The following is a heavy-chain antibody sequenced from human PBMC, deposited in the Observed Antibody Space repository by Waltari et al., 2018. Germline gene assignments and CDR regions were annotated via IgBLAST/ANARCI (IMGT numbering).Heavy chain of an antibody. D-gene: IGHD1-26*01. CDR3: ARHQVGGRDFEY. Sequence: QVQLHESGPGLVKSSETLSLTCAVSGYSISRGYYWGWIRQPPGKGLEWIGAIYQSGSTYYNPSLKSRITISLDTSKNQFSLKLNSVTAADTAVYYCARHQVGGRDFEYWGQGTLVTVSS. V-gene: IGHV4-38-2*01. J-gene: IGHJ4*02. CDR1: GYSISRGYY. CDR2: IYQSGST.